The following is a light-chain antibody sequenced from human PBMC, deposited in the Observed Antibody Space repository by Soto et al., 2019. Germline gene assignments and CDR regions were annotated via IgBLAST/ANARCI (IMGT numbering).Light chain of an antibody. J-gene: IGKJ4*01. Sequence: DIQMTQSPSSLSASVGDRVTITCRASQSISSWLAWYQQKPGKAPKLLIFDAFSLESGVPSRFSGSRSGTEFTLTISSLQPDDFATYYCQQYNSYLVTFGGGTKVDIK. CDR1: QSISSW. V-gene: IGKV1-5*01. CDR2: DAF. CDR3: QQYNSYLVT.